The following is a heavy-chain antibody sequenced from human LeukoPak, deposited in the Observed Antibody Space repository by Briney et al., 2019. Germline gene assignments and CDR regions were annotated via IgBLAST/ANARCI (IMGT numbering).Heavy chain of an antibody. D-gene: IGHD3-3*01. CDR3: ARDGPPDFWSGYGVY. CDR1: GFTFSAYG. CDR2: ISGSSGGNT. Sequence: PGGSLRLSCAASGFTFSAYGMNWVRQAPGKGLEWVAGISGSSGGNTFYTDSVKRRFTISRDNAKNSLYLQMNSLRAEDTAVYYCARDGPPDFWSGYGVYWGQGTLVTVSS. V-gene: IGHV3-23*01. J-gene: IGHJ4*02.